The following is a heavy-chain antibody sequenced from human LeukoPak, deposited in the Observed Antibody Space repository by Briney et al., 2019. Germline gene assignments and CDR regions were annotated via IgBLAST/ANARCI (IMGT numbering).Heavy chain of an antibody. Sequence: GGSLRLSCAASGFTFSAYWMHWVRQAPGKGLVWVSRINTDGGSIRYADSVKGRFTISRDNSKNTLYLQMNSLRAEDTAVYYCAKGYYYDSSAQTLPYYFDYWGQGTLVTVSS. CDR1: GFTFSAYW. V-gene: IGHV3-74*01. J-gene: IGHJ4*02. D-gene: IGHD3-22*01. CDR3: AKGYYYDSSAQTLPYYFDY. CDR2: INTDGGSI.